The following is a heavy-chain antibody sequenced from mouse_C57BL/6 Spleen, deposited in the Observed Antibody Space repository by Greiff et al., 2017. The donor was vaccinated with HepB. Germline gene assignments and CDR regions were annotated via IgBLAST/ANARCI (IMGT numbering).Heavy chain of an antibody. CDR2: INPNNGGT. CDR1: GYTFTDYY. J-gene: IGHJ2*01. V-gene: IGHV1-26*01. Sequence: EVQLQQSGPELVKPGASVKISCKASGYTFTDYYMNWVKQSHGKSLEWIGDINPNNGGTSYNQKFKGKATLTVDKSSSTAYMELRSLTSEDSAVYYCARDHYDYPYWGQGTTLTVSS. D-gene: IGHD2-4*01. CDR3: ARDHYDYPY.